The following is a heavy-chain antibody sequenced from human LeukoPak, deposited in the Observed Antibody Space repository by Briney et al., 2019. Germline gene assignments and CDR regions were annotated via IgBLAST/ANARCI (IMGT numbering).Heavy chain of an antibody. V-gene: IGHV3-23*01. D-gene: IGHD3-10*01. CDR2: ISGSGGST. CDR3: AKFSRQNVLLWFGELDY. J-gene: IGHJ4*02. CDR1: GFTFTTYA. Sequence: SGGSLRLSCAASGFTFTTYAMSWVRQAPGKGLEWVSAISGSGGSTYYADSVKGRFTISRDNSKNTLYLQMNSLRAEDTAVYYCAKFSRQNVLLWFGELDYWGQGTLVTVSS.